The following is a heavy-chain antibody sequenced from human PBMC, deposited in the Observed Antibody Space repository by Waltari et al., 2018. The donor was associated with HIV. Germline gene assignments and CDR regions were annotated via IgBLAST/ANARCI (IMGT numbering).Heavy chain of an antibody. CDR3: VKDGASTIFGVLNGMDV. V-gene: IGHV3-9*01. J-gene: IGHJ6*02. D-gene: IGHD3-3*01. CDR1: GIPFDEYA. CDR2: ISWNSGDI. Sequence: EVQLVESGGGSVQPGRSLRLSCTAYGIPFDEYAMHWVRQPPGKGLEWVSGISWNSGDIAYADSVKGRFTISRDNTKNSLFLQMNSVRVEDTALYYCVKDGASTIFGVLNGMDVWGQGTTVTVSS.